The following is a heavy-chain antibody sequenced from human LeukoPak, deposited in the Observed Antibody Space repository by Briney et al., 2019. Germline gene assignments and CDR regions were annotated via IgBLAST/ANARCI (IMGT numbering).Heavy chain of an antibody. CDR1: GGSISSYY. CDR3: ARVDSSSFDFDY. Sequence: SETLSLTCSVSGGSISSYYWSWIRQPPGKGLEWIGYVSYSGSTTYNPSLKSRVTISVDTSKNQFSLKLSSVTAADTVVYYCARVDSSSFDFDYWGQGALVTVSS. CDR2: VSYSGST. V-gene: IGHV4-59*01. J-gene: IGHJ4*02. D-gene: IGHD6-6*01.